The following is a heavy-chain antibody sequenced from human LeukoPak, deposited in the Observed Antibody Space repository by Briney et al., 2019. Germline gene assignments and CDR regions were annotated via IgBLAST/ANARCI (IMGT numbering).Heavy chain of an antibody. Sequence: SETLSLTCTVSGGSISSYYWSWIRQPPGKGLEWIGYIYHSGSTYYNPSLKSRVTISVDRSKNQFSLKLSSVTAADTAVYYCARDTSAYGLDYWGQGTLVTVSS. CDR3: ARDTSAYGLDY. J-gene: IGHJ4*02. CDR1: GGSISSYY. D-gene: IGHD3-10*01. CDR2: IYHSGST. V-gene: IGHV4-59*12.